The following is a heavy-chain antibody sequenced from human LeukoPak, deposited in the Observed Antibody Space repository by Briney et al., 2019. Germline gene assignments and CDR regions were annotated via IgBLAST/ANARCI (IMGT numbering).Heavy chain of an antibody. CDR1: EYSFSNYS. Sequence: GESLKISCKGSEYSFSNYSIGWVRQMPGKGLEWMGIIYLGDSDTRYSPSFQGQVTISADKSISTAYLQWSSLKASDTAMYYCVRAHYYYYYMDVWGKGTTVTVSS. V-gene: IGHV5-51*01. J-gene: IGHJ6*03. CDR3: VRAHYYYYYMDV. CDR2: IYLGDSDT.